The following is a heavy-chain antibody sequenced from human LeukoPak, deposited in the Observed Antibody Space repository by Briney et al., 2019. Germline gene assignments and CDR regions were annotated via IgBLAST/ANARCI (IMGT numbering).Heavy chain of an antibody. CDR2: IIPIFGTA. J-gene: IGHJ6*03. CDR1: GGTFSSYA. Sequence: GASVKVSCKASGGTFSSYAISWVRQAPGQGLEWMGGIIPIFGTANYAQKFQGRVTITADKSTSTAYMELSSLRSEDTAVYYCARGRNTARGHYYYYYMDVWGKGTTVTVSS. D-gene: IGHD5-18*01. V-gene: IGHV1-69*06. CDR3: ARGRNTARGHYYYYYMDV.